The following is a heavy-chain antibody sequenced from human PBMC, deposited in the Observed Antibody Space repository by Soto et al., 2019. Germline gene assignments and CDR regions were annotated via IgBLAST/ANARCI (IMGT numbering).Heavy chain of an antibody. CDR1: GGSISGEGYY. CDR3: ARAWTATAGWANWFDR. Sequence: QVQLQESGPGLVEPSQTLSLTCTVSGGSISGEGYYWSWIRQYSGRGLEWIGYIHYSGGTYYNPSLKRRVIISVDTSKTQFSLNLSSVTAADTAVYYCARAWTATAGWANWFDRWGQGTLVTVSS. D-gene: IGHD6-13*01. CDR2: IHYSGGT. J-gene: IGHJ5*02. V-gene: IGHV4-31*03.